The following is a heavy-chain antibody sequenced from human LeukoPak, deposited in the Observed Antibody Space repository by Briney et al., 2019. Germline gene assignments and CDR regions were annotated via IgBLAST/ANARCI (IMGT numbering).Heavy chain of an antibody. CDR2: ISSSSSVM. CDR3: VRVVRYYYDSSGYYHP. V-gene: IGHV3-48*01. J-gene: IGHJ5*02. D-gene: IGHD3-22*01. Sequence: PGGSLRLSCAASGFTFSSHSMNWVRQAPGKGLEWVSYISSSSSVMYYADSVKGRFTISRDNANNSLFLQMNSLRAEDTAVYYCVRVVRYYYDSSGYYHPWGQGTLVSVSS. CDR1: GFTFSSHS.